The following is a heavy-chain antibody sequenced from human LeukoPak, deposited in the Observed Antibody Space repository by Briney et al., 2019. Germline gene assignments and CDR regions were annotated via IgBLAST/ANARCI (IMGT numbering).Heavy chain of an antibody. CDR2: IYYSGST. CDR1: GGSISSGGYY. CDR3: ARDSSSGWLD. Sequence: SETLSLTCTVSGGSISSGGYYWSWIRQHPGKGLEWIGYIYYSGSTYYNPSLKSRVTISVDTSKNQFSLKLSSVTAADTAVYYCARDSSSGWLDWGQGTLVTVSS. V-gene: IGHV4-31*03. D-gene: IGHD6-19*01. J-gene: IGHJ4*02.